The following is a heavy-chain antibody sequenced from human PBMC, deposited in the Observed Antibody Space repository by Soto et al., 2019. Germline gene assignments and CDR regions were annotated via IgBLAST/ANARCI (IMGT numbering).Heavy chain of an antibody. J-gene: IGHJ4*02. CDR3: TTDEVVAGYFDY. V-gene: IGHV3-15*07. Sequence: GGSLRLSCAASGFTFSNAWMNWVRQAPGKGLEWVGRIKSKTDGGTTDYAAPVKGKFTISRDDSKNTLYLQMNSLKTEDTAVYYCTTDEVVAGYFDYWGQGTLVTVSS. CDR2: IKSKTDGGTT. CDR1: GFTFSNAW. D-gene: IGHD6-19*01.